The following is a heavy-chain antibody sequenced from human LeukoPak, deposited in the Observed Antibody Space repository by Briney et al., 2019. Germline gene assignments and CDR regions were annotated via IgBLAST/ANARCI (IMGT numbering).Heavy chain of an antibody. CDR1: GYTFTSYG. V-gene: IGHV1-2*02. CDR3: TRHLITLVHGVTRRKEQWFDP. D-gene: IGHD3-3*01. CDR2: INTDTGGT. J-gene: IGHJ5*02. Sequence: ASVKVSCKASGYTFTSYGISWVRQAPGQGLEWLGWINTDTGGTNYAHNFLGGVTMTRDKANTTAYLELSGLTSDDTAVYYCTRHLITLVHGVTRRKEQWFDPWGQGTLITVSS.